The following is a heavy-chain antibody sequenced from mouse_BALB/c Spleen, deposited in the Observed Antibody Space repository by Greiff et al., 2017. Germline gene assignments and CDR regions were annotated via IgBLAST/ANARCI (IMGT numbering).Heavy chain of an antibody. J-gene: IGHJ3*01. CDR1: GFTFSSFG. CDR3: ARGGFAY. Sequence: EVKVEESGGGLVQPGGSRKLSCAASGFTFSSFGMHWVRQAPEKGLEWVAYISSGSSTIYYADTVKGRFTISRDNPKNTLFLQMTSLRSEDTAMYYCARGGFAYWGQGTLVTVSA. V-gene: IGHV5-17*02. CDR2: ISSGSSTI.